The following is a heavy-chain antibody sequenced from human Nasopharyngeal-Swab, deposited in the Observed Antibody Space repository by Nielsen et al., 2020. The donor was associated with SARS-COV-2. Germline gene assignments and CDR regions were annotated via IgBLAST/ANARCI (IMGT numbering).Heavy chain of an antibody. Sequence: SETLSLTCTVSGGSISSGGYFWSWIRQHPGKGLEWIGYIHYTGNTYYNPSLESRLTISLATSQNQFSLGLSSVTAADTAVYYCAREVIEQAVSDAFDFWGQGTMVTVSS. CDR1: GGSISSGGYF. J-gene: IGHJ3*01. D-gene: IGHD3-16*02. CDR2: IHYTGNT. V-gene: IGHV4-31*03. CDR3: AREVIEQAVSDAFDF.